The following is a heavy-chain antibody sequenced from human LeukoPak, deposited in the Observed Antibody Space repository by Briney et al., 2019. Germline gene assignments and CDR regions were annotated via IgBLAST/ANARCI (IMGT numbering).Heavy chain of an antibody. CDR1: GGTFSSYA. V-gene: IGHV1-69*13. CDR3: ASPVEGDTVVVPAASGAFDI. Sequence: SVKVSCKASGGTFSSYAISWVRQAPGQGLEWMGGIIPIFGTANYAQKFQGRVTITADESTSTAYMELSSLRSEDTAVYYCASPVEGDTVVVPAASGAFDIWGQGTMVTVSS. CDR2: IIPIFGTA. J-gene: IGHJ3*02. D-gene: IGHD2-2*01.